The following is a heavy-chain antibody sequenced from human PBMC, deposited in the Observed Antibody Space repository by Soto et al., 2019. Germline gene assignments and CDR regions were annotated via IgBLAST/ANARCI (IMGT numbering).Heavy chain of an antibody. D-gene: IGHD2-2*01. Sequence: QVQLVQSGAEVKKPGASVKVSCKASGYTFTSYGISWVRQAPGQGLEGMGWISAYNGNTNYAQKLQGRVTMTTDTSTRTAYMELRSLRSDDTAVYYCARDLKCISTSCRSNWFDPWGQGTLVTVSS. CDR2: ISAYNGNT. CDR3: ARDLKCISTSCRSNWFDP. V-gene: IGHV1-18*01. CDR1: GYTFTSYG. J-gene: IGHJ5*02.